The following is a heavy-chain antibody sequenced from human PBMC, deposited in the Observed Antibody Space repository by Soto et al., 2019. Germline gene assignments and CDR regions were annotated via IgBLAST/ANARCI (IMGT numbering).Heavy chain of an antibody. Sequence: PGGSLRLSCATSGFPFYVYGMTWVRQAPGKGLEWVSSITSNGNFLYYADAVRGRFSISRDNPKTSVSLEMNNLRAEDTAVYYCTRSDYGAAPGYWGQGTLVTVSS. CDR3: TRSDYGAAPGY. CDR2: ITSNGNFL. J-gene: IGHJ4*02. CDR1: GFPFYVYG. D-gene: IGHD4-17*01. V-gene: IGHV3-21*01.